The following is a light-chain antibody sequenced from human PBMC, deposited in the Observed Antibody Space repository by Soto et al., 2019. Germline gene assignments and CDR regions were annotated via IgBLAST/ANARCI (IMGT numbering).Light chain of an antibody. CDR1: QSVSSS. Sequence: LTQPPATLSFSPEATAIFSRRASQSVSSSLAWYQKKPGQARRLLFYAASSRATGIAARFSGSWCGTDFTLTISSVDDEDFAVYCCHHRGYGITFGQGTRLEIK. V-gene: IGKV3-11*01. CDR2: AAS. CDR3: HHRGYGIT. J-gene: IGKJ5*01.